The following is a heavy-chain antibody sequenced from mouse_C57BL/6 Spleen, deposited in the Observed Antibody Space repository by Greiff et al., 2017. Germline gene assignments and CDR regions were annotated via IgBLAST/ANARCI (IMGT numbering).Heavy chain of an antibody. J-gene: IGHJ4*01. D-gene: IGHD1-1*01. V-gene: IGHV1-53*01. Sequence: QVQLKQPGTELVKPGASVKLSCKASGYTFTSYWMHWVKQRPGQGLEWIGNINPSNGGTNYNEKFKSKATLTVDKSSSTAYMQLSSLTSEDSAVYYCARFTTVVAEAMDYWGQGTAVTVSS. CDR1: GYTFTSYW. CDR3: ARFTTVVAEAMDY. CDR2: INPSNGGT.